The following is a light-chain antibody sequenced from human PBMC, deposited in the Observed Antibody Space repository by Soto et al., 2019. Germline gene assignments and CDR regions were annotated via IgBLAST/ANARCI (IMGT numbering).Light chain of an antibody. V-gene: IGKV3D-20*02. CDR3: QQRSKWPLT. J-gene: IGKJ4*01. CDR1: QSVTSNA. CDR2: GVS. Sequence: EIVLTQSSATLSLSPGERATLSCRASQSVTSNALAWYQQKPGQAPRLLIYGVSSRATGIPDRFSGSGSGTDFTLTISSLEPEEFAVDDGQQRSKWPLTFGGGTKGEIK.